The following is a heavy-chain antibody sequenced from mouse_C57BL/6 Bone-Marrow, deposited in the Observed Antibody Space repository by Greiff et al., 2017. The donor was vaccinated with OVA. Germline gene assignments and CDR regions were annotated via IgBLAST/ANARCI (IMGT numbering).Heavy chain of an antibody. J-gene: IGHJ2*01. D-gene: IGHD1-1*01. Sequence: EVKLQESGAELVRPGASVKLSCTASGFNIKDDYMHWVKQRPEQGLEWIGWIDPENGDTEYASKFQGKATITADTSSNTAYLQLSSLTSEDTAVYYCTTYYGSSHRFDYWGQGTTLTVSS. CDR2: IDPENGDT. CDR1: GFNIKDDY. V-gene: IGHV14-4*01. CDR3: TTYYGSSHRFDY.